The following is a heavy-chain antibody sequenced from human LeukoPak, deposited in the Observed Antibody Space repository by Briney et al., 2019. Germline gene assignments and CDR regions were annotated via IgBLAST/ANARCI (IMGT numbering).Heavy chain of an antibody. CDR2: INHSGST. CDR3: ARGRPSYMVSRHLNWFAP. D-gene: IGHD3-10*01. V-gene: IGHV4-34*01. CDR1: GGSLSGYY. Sequence: SETLSVTCAVYGGSLSGYYWSWIRQPPGKGLEWVGEINHSGSTNYNPSLKSRVTISVDTPKNQFSLKLSSVTAADTAVYYCARGRPSYMVSRHLNWFAPWGQGTLVTVSS. J-gene: IGHJ5*02.